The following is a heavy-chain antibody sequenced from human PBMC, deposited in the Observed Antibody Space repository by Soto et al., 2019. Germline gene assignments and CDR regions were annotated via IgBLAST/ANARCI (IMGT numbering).Heavy chain of an antibody. CDR1: GYTLTSYG. CDR2: ISAYNGNT. J-gene: IGHJ4*02. CDR3: ARISKYSSSSGDY. D-gene: IGHD6-6*01. Sequence: GSSVKVSCKASGYTLTSYGISGGRPAPGQGLEWMGWISAYNGNTNYAQKLQGRVTMTTDTSTSTAYMELRSLRSADPAVYYCARISKYSSSSGDYWHQGPRVTVSS. V-gene: IGHV1-18*01.